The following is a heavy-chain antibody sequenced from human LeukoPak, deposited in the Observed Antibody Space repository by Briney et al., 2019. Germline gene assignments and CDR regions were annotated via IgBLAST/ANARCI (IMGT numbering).Heavy chain of an antibody. CDR3: ARGDFNDNGDYVDAFDI. Sequence: GQSLRLSCAASGFTFSSYWMSWVRQAPGKGLEWVANIKPDGREKYHLDSVKGRFTISRDNVKKSLYLQMNSLRAEDTAVYYCARGDFNDNGDYVDAFDIWGHGTMVTVSS. J-gene: IGHJ3*02. V-gene: IGHV3-7*01. D-gene: IGHD4-17*01. CDR1: GFTFSSYW. CDR2: IKPDGREK.